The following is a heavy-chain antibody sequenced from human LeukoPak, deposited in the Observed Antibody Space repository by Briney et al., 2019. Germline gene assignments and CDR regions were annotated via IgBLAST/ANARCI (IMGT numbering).Heavy chain of an antibody. CDR2: ISSSSSTI. D-gene: IGHD1-26*01. V-gene: IGHV3-11*04. CDR1: GFTFSDYY. Sequence: PGGSLRLSCAASGFTFSDYYMSWIRQAPGKGLEWVSYISSSSSTIYYADSVKGRFTISRDNAKNSLYLQMNSLRAEDTAVYYCARVFRTWVYYMDVWGKGTTVTVSS. CDR3: ARVFRTWVYYMDV. J-gene: IGHJ6*03.